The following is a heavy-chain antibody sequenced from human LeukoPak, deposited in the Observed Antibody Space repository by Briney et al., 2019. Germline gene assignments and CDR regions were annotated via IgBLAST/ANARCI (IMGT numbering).Heavy chain of an antibody. J-gene: IGHJ6*02. D-gene: IGHD2-21*02. Sequence: SETLSLTCNVSGGSTTGYFWSWIRQPPGKGLEWIGYVFYSGGTLYNPSLESRVTISVDTSKTHFSLELTSVTAADTAVYYCARAYCGGDCYLGRYYGMDVWGQGTTVTVSS. CDR3: ARAYCGGDCYLGRYYGMDV. CDR2: VFYSGGT. V-gene: IGHV4-59*08. CDR1: GGSTTGYF.